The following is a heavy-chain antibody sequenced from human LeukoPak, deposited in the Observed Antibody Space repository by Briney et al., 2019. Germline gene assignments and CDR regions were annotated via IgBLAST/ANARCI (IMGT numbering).Heavy chain of an antibody. D-gene: IGHD1-14*01. CDR2: INPSDGST. J-gene: IGHJ5*02. CDR1: GYTFTSYY. Sequence: ASVKVSCKASGYTFTSYYMHWVRQAPGQGLEWMGVINPSDGSTTYAQKFQGRVTVTRDTSTSTVYTELSSLRSEDTAVYYCARAWRYTDWFDPWGQGTLVTVSS. CDR3: ARAWRYTDWFDP. V-gene: IGHV1-46*01.